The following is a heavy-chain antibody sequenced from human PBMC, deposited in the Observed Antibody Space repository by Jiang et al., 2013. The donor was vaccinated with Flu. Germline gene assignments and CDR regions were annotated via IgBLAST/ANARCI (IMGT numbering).Heavy chain of an antibody. Sequence: VQLLESGGGLVQPGGSLRLSCAASGFSFSSYEMNWVRQAPGKGLEWVSYITSSASTKYYADSVKGRFTISRDNAKKSLYLQMNSLRAEDTAVYYCAREKLTGTFTFDYWGQGTLVTVSS. CDR2: ITSSASTK. V-gene: IGHV3-48*03. D-gene: IGHD1-20*01. CDR3: AREKLTGTFTFDY. CDR1: GFSFSSYE. J-gene: IGHJ4*02.